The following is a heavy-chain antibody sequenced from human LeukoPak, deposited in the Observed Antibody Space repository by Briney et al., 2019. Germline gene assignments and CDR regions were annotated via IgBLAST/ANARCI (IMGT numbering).Heavy chain of an antibody. D-gene: IGHD6-25*01. V-gene: IGHV4-59*01. CDR3: ARDPDAAYYFDY. J-gene: IGHJ4*02. Sequence: SETLSLTCTVSGGSIGKYHWSWIRQPPGKGLEWIAYIYCTGSTNYNPSLESRVTISVHTSKNQFSLNLSSVTAADTAMYYCARDPDAAYYFDYWSQGTLVTVSS. CDR1: GGSIGKYH. CDR2: IYCTGST.